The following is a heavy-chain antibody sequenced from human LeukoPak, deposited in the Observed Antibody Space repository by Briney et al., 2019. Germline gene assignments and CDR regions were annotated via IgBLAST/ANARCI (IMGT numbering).Heavy chain of an antibody. J-gene: IGHJ4*02. V-gene: IGHV1-18*01. Sequence: ASVKVSCKASGYTFTSYGISWVRQAPGQGLEWMGWMNPNSGNTGYAQKFQGRVTMTTDTSTSTAYMELRSLRSDDTAVYYCARSSGDAFDYWGQGTLVTVSS. CDR3: ARSSGDAFDY. CDR1: GYTFTSYG. CDR2: MNPNSGNT. D-gene: IGHD3-10*01.